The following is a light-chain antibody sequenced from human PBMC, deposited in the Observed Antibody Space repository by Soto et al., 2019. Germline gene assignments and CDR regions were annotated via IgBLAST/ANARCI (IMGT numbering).Light chain of an antibody. CDR1: SSDVGGYNY. J-gene: IGLJ1*01. V-gene: IGLV2-14*01. CDR2: DVS. CDR3: SSYTSSSTLDV. Sequence: QSALTQPASVSGSPGQSITISCTGTSSDVGGYNYVSWYQQHPGKAPKLMIYDVSDRPSGVSNRSSASKSDNTASLTISGLQAEDEADYYCSSYTSSSTLDVFGTGTKLTVL.